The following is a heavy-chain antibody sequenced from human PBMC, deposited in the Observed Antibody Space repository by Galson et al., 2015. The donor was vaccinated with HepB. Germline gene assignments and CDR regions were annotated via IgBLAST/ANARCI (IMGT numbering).Heavy chain of an antibody. Sequence: SLRLSCAASGFTFSSYAMHWVRQAPGKGLEWVAVISYDGSNKYYADSVKGRFTISRDNSKNTLYLQMNSLRAEDTAVYYCAGGLAAAGTDWFDPWGQGTLVTVSS. CDR2: ISYDGSNK. V-gene: IGHV3-30*04. J-gene: IGHJ5*02. CDR1: GFTFSSYA. D-gene: IGHD6-13*01. CDR3: AGGLAAAGTDWFDP.